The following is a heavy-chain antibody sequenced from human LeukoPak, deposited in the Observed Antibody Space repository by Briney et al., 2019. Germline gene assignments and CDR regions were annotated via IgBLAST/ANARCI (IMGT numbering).Heavy chain of an antibody. CDR2: IIPKFETT. CDR1: GDTFSSYA. V-gene: IGHV1-69*06. J-gene: IGHJ6*03. D-gene: IGHD6-19*01. CDR3: ARVAAGAGRRFFHYYLDV. Sequence: ASVKVSCKTSGDTFSSYAITWVRQVSGQRLEWMGRIIPKFETTDYAERFQGRVTITADRSTNTVSMDLTRLTSEDTAVYYCARVAAGAGRRFFHYYLDVWGEGTTVTVSS.